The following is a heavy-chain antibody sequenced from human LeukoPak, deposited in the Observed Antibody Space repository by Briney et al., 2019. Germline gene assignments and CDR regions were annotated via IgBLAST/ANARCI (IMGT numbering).Heavy chain of an antibody. D-gene: IGHD6-19*01. CDR2: ISYDGSNK. V-gene: IGHV3-30*18. Sequence: GGSLRLSCAASGFTFSSYAMSWVRQAPGKGLEWVAVISYDGSNKYYADSVKGRFTISRDNSKNTLYLQMDSLRAEDTAVYYCAKMAVAGIIGRYYFDYWGQGTLVTVSS. CDR3: AKMAVAGIIGRYYFDY. J-gene: IGHJ4*02. CDR1: GFTFSSYA.